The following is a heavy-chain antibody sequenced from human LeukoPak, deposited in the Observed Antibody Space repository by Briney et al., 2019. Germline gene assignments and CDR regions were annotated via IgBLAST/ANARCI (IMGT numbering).Heavy chain of an antibody. CDR1: GFTFSSYG. CDR3: AREGPRGNSQFDY. V-gene: IGHV3-30*03. D-gene: IGHD2/OR15-2a*01. Sequence: GGSLRLSCAASGFTFSSYGMHWVRQAPGKGLEWVAVISYDGSNKYYTDSVKGRFTISRDNSKNTLYLQMNSLRAEDTAVYYCAREGPRGNSQFDYWGQGTLVTVSS. J-gene: IGHJ4*02. CDR2: ISYDGSNK.